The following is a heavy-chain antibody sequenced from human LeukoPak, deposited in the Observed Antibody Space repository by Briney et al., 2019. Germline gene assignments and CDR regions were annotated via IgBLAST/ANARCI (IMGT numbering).Heavy chain of an antibody. CDR1: GDIVSSNSAA. V-gene: IGHV6-1*01. D-gene: IGHD7-27*01. CDR2: TYYRSEWYN. Sequence: SQTLSLTCAISGDIVSSNSAAWNWIRQSPSRGLEWLGRTYYRSEWYNDYAVSVKSRMTVNPDTSKNQFSLHLNSVTPEDTAVYYCARASTGGWYFDLWGRGTLVVVSS. J-gene: IGHJ2*01. CDR3: ARASTGGWYFDL.